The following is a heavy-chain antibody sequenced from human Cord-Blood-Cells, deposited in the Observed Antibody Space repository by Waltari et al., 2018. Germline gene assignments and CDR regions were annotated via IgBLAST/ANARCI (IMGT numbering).Heavy chain of an antibody. D-gene: IGHD2-8*01. CDR2: INPNSGGT. V-gene: IGHV1-2*02. CDR3: AREVLQYCTNGVCYYFDY. CDR1: GYTFTGYY. J-gene: IGHJ4*02. Sequence: QVQLVQSGAEVKKPGASVKVSCKASGYTFTGYYMHWVRQAPGQGLEWMGWINPNSGGTNYAQKFQGRVTMTRDTSISTAYMELSRLRSDDTAVYYCAREVLQYCTNGVCYYFDYWGQGTLVTVSS.